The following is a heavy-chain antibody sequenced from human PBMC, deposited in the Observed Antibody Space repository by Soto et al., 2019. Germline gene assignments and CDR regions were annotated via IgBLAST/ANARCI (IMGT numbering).Heavy chain of an antibody. V-gene: IGHV1-69*08. CDR3: ARDSMYSSGWYYWYFDL. CDR1: GGTFSSYT. J-gene: IGHJ2*01. Sequence: QVQLVQSGAEVKKPGSSVKVSCKASGGTFSSYTISWVRQAPGQGLEWMGRIIPILGIANYAQKFQGRVTITADKSSSTSYMELSSLRSEDTAVYYCARDSMYSSGWYYWYFDLWRRGILVTVSS. D-gene: IGHD6-19*01. CDR2: IIPILGIA.